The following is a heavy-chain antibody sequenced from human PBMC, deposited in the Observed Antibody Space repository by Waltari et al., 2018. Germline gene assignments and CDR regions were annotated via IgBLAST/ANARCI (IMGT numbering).Heavy chain of an antibody. CDR2: ISANGVTT. D-gene: IGHD3-10*01. V-gene: IGHV3-23*01. CDR3: ASGFYYYMVV. J-gene: IGHJ6*03. CDR1: GSTFITYG. Sequence: DVHLLESGGALVQPGGSLTLSCAASGSTFITYGMNWVRQAPGKGLEWMSSISANGVTTNHADSVKGRFTISRDNSKTTVYLQMSRLRAEDTAIYYCASGFYYYMVVWGKGTTVTVSS.